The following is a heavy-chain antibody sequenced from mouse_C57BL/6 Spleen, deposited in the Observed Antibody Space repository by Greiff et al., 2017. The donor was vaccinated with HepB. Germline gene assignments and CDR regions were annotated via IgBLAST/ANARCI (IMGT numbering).Heavy chain of an antibody. D-gene: IGHD1-1*01. Sequence: QVQLQQSGPELVKPGASVKISCKASGYAFSSSWMNWVKQRPGKGLEWIGRIYPGDGDTNYNGKFKGKATLTADKSSSTAYMQLSSLTSEDSAVYVCARSGAITTVVPYFDYWGQGTTLTVSS. V-gene: IGHV1-82*01. J-gene: IGHJ2*01. CDR1: GYAFSSSW. CDR3: ARSGAITTVVPYFDY. CDR2: IYPGDGDT.